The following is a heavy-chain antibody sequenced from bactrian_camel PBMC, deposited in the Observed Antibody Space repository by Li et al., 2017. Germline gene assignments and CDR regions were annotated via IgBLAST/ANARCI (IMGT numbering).Heavy chain of an antibody. D-gene: IGHD2*01. J-gene: IGHJ7*01. Sequence: VQLVESGGGAVQPGGSLGLSCAASGFSFSTSAMSWVRQAPGKGREGVARIDRGGVTDYVDSVKGRFTISRDNDKNVVYLQMNDLKFEDTALYYCARGYYYGMEYGGKGTQVTVS. CDR2: IDRGGVT. CDR1: GFSFSTSA. V-gene: IGHV3S10*01.